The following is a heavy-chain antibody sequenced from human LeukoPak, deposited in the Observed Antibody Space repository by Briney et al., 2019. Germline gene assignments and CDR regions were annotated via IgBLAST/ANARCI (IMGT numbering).Heavy chain of an antibody. D-gene: IGHD2/OR15-2a*01. CDR2: ISSSTSDI. V-gene: IGHV3-21*06. CDR1: GFTIADYT. Sequence: PGGSLRLSCAASGFTIADYTINWVRQAPGKGLEWVSYISSSTSDIYYADSVKGRFTIFRDNAKNSLFLEMNGLRAEDTAVYYCAGITSTSYYFHFMDVWGKGTTVIVSS. CDR3: AGITSTSYYFHFMDV. J-gene: IGHJ6*03.